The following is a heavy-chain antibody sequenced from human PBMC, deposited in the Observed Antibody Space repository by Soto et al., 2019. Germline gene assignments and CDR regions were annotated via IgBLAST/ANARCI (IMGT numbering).Heavy chain of an antibody. CDR1: GFTFSSYA. CDR2: ISYDGSNK. CDR3: ARDYYYGSGSYYRVFDY. Sequence: PGGSLRLSCAASGFTFSSYAMHWVRQAPGKGLEWVAVISYDGSNKYYADSVKGRFTISRDNSKNTLYLQMNSLRAEDTAVYYCARDYYYGSGSYYRVFDYWGQGTLVTVSS. D-gene: IGHD3-10*01. V-gene: IGHV3-30-3*01. J-gene: IGHJ4*02.